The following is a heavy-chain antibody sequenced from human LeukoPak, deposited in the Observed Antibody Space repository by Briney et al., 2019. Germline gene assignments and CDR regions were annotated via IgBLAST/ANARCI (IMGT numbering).Heavy chain of an antibody. V-gene: IGHV1-69*05. CDR3: AAYYYDSSGAFDY. CDR2: IIPVFGTA. CDR1: GGTFSSYA. D-gene: IGHD3-22*01. Sequence: SVKVSCKASGGTFSSYAISWVRQAPGQGLEWMGGIIPVFGTANYAQKFQGRVTITTDESTSTAYMELSSLRSEDTAVYYCAAYYYDSSGAFDYWGQGTLVTVSS. J-gene: IGHJ4*02.